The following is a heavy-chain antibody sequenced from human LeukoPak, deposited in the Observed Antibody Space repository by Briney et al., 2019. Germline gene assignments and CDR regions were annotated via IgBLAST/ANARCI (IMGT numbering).Heavy chain of an antibody. D-gene: IGHD1-14*01. V-gene: IGHV1-2*02. CDR2: VHPKSGGT. CDR1: GYTFTDHH. CDR3: ATETWYFAS. J-gene: IGHJ4*02. Sequence: ASVKVSCKTSGYTFTDHHMHWVRQAPGQGLEWMGRVHPKSGGTIYAQNFQGRVAMTSDTSTSTASMEVSSLKSDDTAVYYCATETWYFASWGQGTLVTVSS.